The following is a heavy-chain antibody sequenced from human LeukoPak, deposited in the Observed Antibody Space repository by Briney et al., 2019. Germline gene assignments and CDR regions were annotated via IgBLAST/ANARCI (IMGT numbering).Heavy chain of an antibody. V-gene: IGHV4-4*02. J-gene: IGHJ4*02. Sequence: PSGTLSLTCAVSGGSISSSNWWSWVRQPPGKGLEWIGEIYHSGSTNYNPSLKSRVTISVDKSKNQFSLKLSSVTAADTAVYYCARRPRFLRYFDWSFDYWGQGTLVTVSS. CDR1: GGSISSSNW. CDR3: ARRPRFLRYFDWSFDY. D-gene: IGHD3-9*01. CDR2: IYHSGST.